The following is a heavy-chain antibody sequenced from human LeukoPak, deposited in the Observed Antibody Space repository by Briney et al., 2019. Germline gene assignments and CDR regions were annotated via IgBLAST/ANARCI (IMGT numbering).Heavy chain of an antibody. D-gene: IGHD3-22*01. J-gene: IGHJ4*02. V-gene: IGHV4-39*01. Sequence: SETLSLTCTVSGGSISSSSYYWGWIRQPPGKGLEWIGSIYYSGSTYYNPSLKSRVTISVDTSKNQFSLKLSSVTATDTAVYYCASPYDSSGYINYWGQGTLVTASS. CDR1: GGSISSSSYY. CDR3: ASPYDSSGYINY. CDR2: IYYSGST.